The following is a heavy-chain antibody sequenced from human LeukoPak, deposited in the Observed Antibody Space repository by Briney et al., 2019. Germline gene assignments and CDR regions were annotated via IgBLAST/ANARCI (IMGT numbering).Heavy chain of an antibody. CDR1: SGSFSGYY. J-gene: IGHJ4*02. CDR3: ARRTYSSDWVLEI. V-gene: IGHV4-34*01. CDR2: INHSGNT. D-gene: IGHD6-19*01. Sequence: SETLSLTCAVYSGSFSGYYWSWIRQPPGKGLNWIGEINHSGNTHYIPSLKSRVTISVDTSKNQVSLKVTSVTAADTAVYYCARRTYSSDWVLEIWGEGTLVTVSS.